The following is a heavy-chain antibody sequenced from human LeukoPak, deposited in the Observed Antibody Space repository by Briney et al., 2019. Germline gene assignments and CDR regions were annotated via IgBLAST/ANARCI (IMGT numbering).Heavy chain of an antibody. D-gene: IGHD3-10*01. CDR2: INPNSGGT. CDR3: ARKGCYGSGSFLTPAAWAFDI. Sequence: GASVKVSCKASGYTFTGYYMHWVRQAPGQGLEWMGWINPNSGGTNYAQKFQGRVTMTRDTSISTAYMELSRLRSDDTAVYYCARKGCYGSGSFLTPAAWAFDIWGQGTMVTVSS. V-gene: IGHV1-2*02. CDR1: GYTFTGYY. J-gene: IGHJ3*02.